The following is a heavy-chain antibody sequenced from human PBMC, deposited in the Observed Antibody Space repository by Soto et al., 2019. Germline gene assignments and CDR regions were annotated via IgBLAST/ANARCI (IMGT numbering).Heavy chain of an antibody. Sequence: PSETLSLTCTVSGGSISSSSYYWGWIRQPPGKGLEWIGYIYYSGSTNYNPSLKSRVTISVDTSKNQFSLKLSSVTAADTAVYYCARLNRQIFWPEGIDHWGQGTLVTVSS. CDR3: ARLNRQIFWPEGIDH. V-gene: IGHV4-61*05. J-gene: IGHJ4*02. CDR2: IYYSGST. CDR1: GGSISSSSYY. D-gene: IGHD3-9*01.